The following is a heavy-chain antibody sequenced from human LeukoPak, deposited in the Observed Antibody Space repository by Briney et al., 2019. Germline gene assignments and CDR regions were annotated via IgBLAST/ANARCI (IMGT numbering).Heavy chain of an antibody. CDR1: GYTFTGYY. J-gene: IGHJ4*02. CDR2: INPNSGGT. D-gene: IGHD3-16*01. V-gene: IGHV1-2*02. Sequence: ASVKVSCKASGYTFTGYYMHWVRQAPGQGLEWMGWINPNSGGTNYAQKFQGRVTMTRDTSISTAYMELSRLRSDDTAVYYCARDGGGLNXIHADYWGQGTLVTVSS. CDR3: ARDGGGLNXIHADY.